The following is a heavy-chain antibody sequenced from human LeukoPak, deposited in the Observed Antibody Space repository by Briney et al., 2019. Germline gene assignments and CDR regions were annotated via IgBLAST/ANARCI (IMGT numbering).Heavy chain of an antibody. J-gene: IGHJ5*02. CDR3: ARRRTTEFDP. D-gene: IGHD1-1*01. Sequence: PSETLPLTCTVSGGSISSYYWSWIRQPPGKGLEWIGYIYYSGSTNYNPSLKSRVTISVDTSKNQFSLKLSSVTAADTAVYYCARRRTTEFDPWGQGTLVTVSS. V-gene: IGHV4-59*08. CDR2: IYYSGST. CDR1: GGSISSYY.